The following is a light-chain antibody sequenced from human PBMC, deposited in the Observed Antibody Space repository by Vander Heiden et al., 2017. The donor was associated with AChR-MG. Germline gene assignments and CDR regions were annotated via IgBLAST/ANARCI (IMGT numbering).Light chain of an antibody. CDR3: RQFYNYPPLT. V-gene: IGKV1D-13*01. CDR1: QAVSSA. Sequence: AIQLTQSPSPSSASAGVRVTITCRASQAVSSALAWYQQKPGEPPNLLIYDASSLESGVPSRCSGSGSETEFTLTISGLQHEDFAAYYCRQFYNYPPLTFGGGTKVEIK. J-gene: IGKJ4*01. CDR2: DAS.